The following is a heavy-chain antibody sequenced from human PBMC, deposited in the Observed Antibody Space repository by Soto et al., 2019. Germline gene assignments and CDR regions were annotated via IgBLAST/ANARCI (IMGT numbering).Heavy chain of an antibody. CDR3: ARAQFYSGSGNYNNLMLDA. Sequence: SETLSLTCAVSGGSIGGVGYSWSWIRQPPGGGLEWIGYMYHSGTFLKSPSLKTRLTMSLDMSKNQFSLTLNSMTAADTAVYYRARAQFYSGSGNYNNLMLDAWGQGIQVTVSS. CDR2: MYHSGTF. CDR1: GGSIGGVGYS. D-gene: IGHD3-10*01. V-gene: IGHV4-30-2*01. J-gene: IGHJ5*02.